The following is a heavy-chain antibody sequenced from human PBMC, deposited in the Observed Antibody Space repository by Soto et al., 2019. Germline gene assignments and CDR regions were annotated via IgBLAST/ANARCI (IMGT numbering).Heavy chain of an antibody. CDR3: ARGTHYYGLDF. CDR1: GYIFTSYW. CDR2: IYPGDSDT. Sequence: GESLKISCKGSGYIFTSYWIAWVHQMPGKGLEWMGIIYPGDSDTRYSPSFQGQVSISADKSIDTAYLQWSSLRASDTAMYYCARGTHYYGLDFWGQGTTVTVSS. V-gene: IGHV5-51*07. J-gene: IGHJ6*02.